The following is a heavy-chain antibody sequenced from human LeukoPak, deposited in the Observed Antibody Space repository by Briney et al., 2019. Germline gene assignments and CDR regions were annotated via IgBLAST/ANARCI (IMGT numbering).Heavy chain of an antibody. Sequence: SGGSLRLSCAASGFTFSSYAMSWVRQAPGKGLEWVTIISDDGSGYYYADSVKGRFTISRDNSRNTVYLQMNSLRDDDTAVYYCARDGYYYDSSLDSWGQGTLVTVPS. CDR1: GFTFSSYA. CDR2: ISDDGSGY. J-gene: IGHJ4*02. V-gene: IGHV3-30*04. CDR3: ARDGYYYDSSLDS. D-gene: IGHD3-22*01.